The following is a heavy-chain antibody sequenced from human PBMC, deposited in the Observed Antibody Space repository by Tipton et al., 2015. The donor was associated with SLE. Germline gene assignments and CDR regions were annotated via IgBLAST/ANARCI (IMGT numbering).Heavy chain of an antibody. Sequence: TLSLTCTVSGGSISSGGYYWSWIRQHPGKGLEWIGYIYYSGSTYYNPSLKSRVTISVDTSKNQFSLKLSSVTAADTAVYYCARSPAAGKGEAFDIWGQGTMVTVSS. V-gene: IGHV4-31*03. CDR2: IYYSGST. CDR3: ARSPAAGKGEAFDI. J-gene: IGHJ3*02. CDR1: GGSISSGGYY. D-gene: IGHD6-13*01.